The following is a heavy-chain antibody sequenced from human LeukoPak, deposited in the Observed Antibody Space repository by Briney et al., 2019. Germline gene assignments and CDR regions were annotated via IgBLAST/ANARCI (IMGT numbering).Heavy chain of an antibody. CDR3: ARTIAAAGTTAFDI. CDR2: ISSSSSYI. D-gene: IGHD6-13*01. Sequence: GGSLRLPCAASGFTFSSYSMNWVRQAPGEGLEWVSCISSSSSYIYYADSVKGRFTISRDNAKNSLYLQMNSLRAEDTAVYYCARTIAAAGTTAFDIWGQGTMVTVSS. V-gene: IGHV3-21*01. CDR1: GFTFSSYS. J-gene: IGHJ3*02.